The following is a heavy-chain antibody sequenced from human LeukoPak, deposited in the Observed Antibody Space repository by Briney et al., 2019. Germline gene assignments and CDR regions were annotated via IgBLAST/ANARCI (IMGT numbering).Heavy chain of an antibody. V-gene: IGHV3-33*01. CDR2: KWYDGSNK. D-gene: IGHD1-1*01. CDR3: ARDSRGAKHTTLSY. Sequence: PGGSLRLSCAASGFTFSSYGMHWVRQAPGKGLEWVAVKWYDGSNKYYADSVKGRFTISRDNSKNTLYLQMNSLRAEDTAVYYCARDSRGAKHTTLSYWGQGTLVTVSS. J-gene: IGHJ4*02. CDR1: GFTFSSYG.